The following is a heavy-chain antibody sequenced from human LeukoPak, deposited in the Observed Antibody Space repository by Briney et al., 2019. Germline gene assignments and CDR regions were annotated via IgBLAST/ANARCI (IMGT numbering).Heavy chain of an antibody. CDR2: IYSGGTT. J-gene: IGHJ4*02. Sequence: GGSLRLSCAASGFIVSSNYMSWVRQAPGKGLEWVSVIYSGGTTYYADSVKGRFTISRDNRKNTLYLQMNSLRAEDTAVYYCARTRTYSYDSSGHYYPTHFDYWGQGTLVTVSS. V-gene: IGHV3-66*01. CDR1: GFIVSSNY. CDR3: ARTRTYSYDSSGHYYPTHFDY. D-gene: IGHD3-22*01.